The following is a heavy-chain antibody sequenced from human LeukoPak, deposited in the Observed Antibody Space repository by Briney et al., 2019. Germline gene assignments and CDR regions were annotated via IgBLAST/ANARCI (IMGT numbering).Heavy chain of an antibody. CDR3: ARVDYSSSVGYYGMDV. CDR1: GGSFSGYY. D-gene: IGHD6-6*01. Sequence: PSETLSLTCAVYGGSFSGYYWSWIRQPPGKGLEWVGEINHSGSTNYNPSLKSRVTISVDTSKNQFSLKLSSVTAADTAVYYCARVDYSSSVGYYGMDVWGQGTTVTVSS. CDR2: INHSGST. V-gene: IGHV4-34*01. J-gene: IGHJ6*02.